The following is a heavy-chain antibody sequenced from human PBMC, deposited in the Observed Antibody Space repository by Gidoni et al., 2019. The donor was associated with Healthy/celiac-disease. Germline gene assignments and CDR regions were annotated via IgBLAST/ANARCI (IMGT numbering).Heavy chain of an antibody. J-gene: IGHJ3*02. V-gene: IGHV1-46*01. CDR1: GYTFTSYY. CDR2: ITPSGGST. D-gene: IGHD6-13*01. Sequence: QVQLVQSGAAVKKPGASVKVSCKASGYTFTSYYMPWVRQAPGQGLEWMEIITPSGGSTSYAQKFQGRVTMTRDTSTSTVYMELSSLRSEDTAVYYCARATSSWDDAFDIWGQGTMVTVSS. CDR3: ARATSSWDDAFDI.